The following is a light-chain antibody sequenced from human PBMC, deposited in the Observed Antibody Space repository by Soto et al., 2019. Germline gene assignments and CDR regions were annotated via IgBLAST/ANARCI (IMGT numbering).Light chain of an antibody. J-gene: IGLJ1*01. CDR3: GTWDSSLSAV. Sequence: QAVVTQPPSVSAAPGQKVTISCSGSSSNIGNNYVSWYQQLPGTAPKLLIYDNNKRPSGIPDRFSGSKSGTSATLGITGLQTGDEADYYCGTWDSSLSAVFGTGTKVTAL. V-gene: IGLV1-51*01. CDR2: DNN. CDR1: SSNIGNNY.